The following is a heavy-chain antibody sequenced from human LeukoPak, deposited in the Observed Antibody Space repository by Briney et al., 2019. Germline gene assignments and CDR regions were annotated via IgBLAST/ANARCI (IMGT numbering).Heavy chain of an antibody. CDR3: ARPYCSGGSCSDAFDI. D-gene: IGHD2-15*01. Sequence: PSETLSLTCTVSGGSISSGDYYWSWIRQPPGKGLEWIGYIYYSGSTYYNPSLKSRFTISVDTSKNQFSLKLSSVTAADTAVYYCARPYCSGGSCSDAFDIWGQGTMVTVSS. CDR1: GGSISSGDYY. V-gene: IGHV4-30-4*08. J-gene: IGHJ3*02. CDR2: IYYSGST.